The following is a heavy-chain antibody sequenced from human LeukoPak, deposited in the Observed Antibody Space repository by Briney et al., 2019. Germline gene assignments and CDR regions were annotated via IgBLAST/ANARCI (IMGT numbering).Heavy chain of an antibody. V-gene: IGHV3-21*01. J-gene: IGHJ6*03. CDR1: GFTFSSYS. CDR2: ISSSSSYI. D-gene: IGHD7-27*01. CDR3: ARNRDWGSNSYSNMAV. Sequence: GGSLRHSCAASGFTFSSYSMNWVRQAPGKGLEWVSSISSSSSYIYYADSVKGRFTISRDNAKNSLYLQLNSLRAEDTAVYYCARNRDWGSNSYSNMAVWGKGTTVTVSS.